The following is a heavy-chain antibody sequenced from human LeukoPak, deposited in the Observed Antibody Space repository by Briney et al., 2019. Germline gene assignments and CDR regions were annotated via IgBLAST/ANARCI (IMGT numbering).Heavy chain of an antibody. CDR1: GGSISSYY. V-gene: IGHV4-34*01. CDR3: ARGGYGDYVFDY. Sequence: SETLSLTCTVSGGSISSYYWSWIRQPPGKGLEWIGEINHSGSTNYNPSLKSRVTISVDTSKNQFSLKLSSVTAADTAVYYCARGGYGDYVFDYWGQGTLVTVSS. D-gene: IGHD4-17*01. CDR2: INHSGST. J-gene: IGHJ4*02.